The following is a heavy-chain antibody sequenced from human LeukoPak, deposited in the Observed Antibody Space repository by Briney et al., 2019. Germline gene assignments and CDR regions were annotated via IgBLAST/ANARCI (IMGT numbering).Heavy chain of an antibody. V-gene: IGHV4-34*01. Sequence: PSETLSLTCAVYGGSLSGYYWSWIRQPPGKGLEWGGEINHSGSTNYNPSLKSRVTISVDTSKNQFSLKLSSVTAADTAVYYCARGRRFFDYWGQGTLVTVSS. CDR3: ARGRRFFDY. J-gene: IGHJ4*02. CDR1: GGSLSGYY. CDR2: INHSGST.